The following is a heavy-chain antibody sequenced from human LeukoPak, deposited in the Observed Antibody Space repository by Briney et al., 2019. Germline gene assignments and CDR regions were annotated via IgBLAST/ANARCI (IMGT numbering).Heavy chain of an antibody. Sequence: GRSLRLSCAASGFTFSSYGMHWVRQAPGKGLEWVALISYDESNKYYADSVKGRFTISRDNSRNTLYLQMNSLRAEDTAVYYCAGQRANRVYWGQGTLVTVSS. CDR2: ISYDESNK. CDR1: GFTFSSYG. CDR3: AGQRANRVY. D-gene: IGHD5-24*01. V-gene: IGHV3-30*03. J-gene: IGHJ4*02.